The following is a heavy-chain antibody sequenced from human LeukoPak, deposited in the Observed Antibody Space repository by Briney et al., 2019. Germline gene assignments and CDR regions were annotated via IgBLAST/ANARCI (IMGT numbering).Heavy chain of an antibody. CDR3: ARDGSAKGYCSSTSCPTEYFQH. CDR2: INPSGGST. Sequence: GASVKVSCKASGYTFTSQYMHWVRQAPGQGLEWMGIINPSGGSTSYAQKFQGRVTMTRDTSTSTVYMELSSLRSEDTAVYYCARDGSAKGYCSSTSCPTEYFQHWGQGTLVTVSS. D-gene: IGHD2-2*01. J-gene: IGHJ1*01. V-gene: IGHV1-46*01. CDR1: GYTFTSQY.